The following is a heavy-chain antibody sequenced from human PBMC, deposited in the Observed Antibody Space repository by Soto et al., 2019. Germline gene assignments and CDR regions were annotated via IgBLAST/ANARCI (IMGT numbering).Heavy chain of an antibody. J-gene: IGHJ4*02. CDR1: GASIRNFY. CDR3: AQTTGWPGFDY. Sequence: QVHLQESGPGLVKPSETMSLTCTASGASIRNFYWNWVRQFPGKGLEWIGHIYNCERTNYNPSLKSRVTISVATSKNQFSLKLSSVTVAETAVYYCAQTTGWPGFDYWGQGTLVTVSS. V-gene: IGHV4-59*01. CDR2: IYNCERT. D-gene: IGHD6-19*01.